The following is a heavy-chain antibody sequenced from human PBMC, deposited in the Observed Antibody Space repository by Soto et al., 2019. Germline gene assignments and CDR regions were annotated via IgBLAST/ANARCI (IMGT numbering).Heavy chain of an antibody. D-gene: IGHD4-17*01. CDR3: ARQEGDYSHLDS. J-gene: IGHJ4*02. Sequence: GESLKISCQGSGHSFPNSWIAWVRQTPGTGLEWMGFIFLADSDTKYSPSFQGQVTISADRSINTAYLQWTSLKASDSAIYYCARQEGDYSHLDSCGQGTLVTVYS. V-gene: IGHV5-51*01. CDR1: GHSFPNSW. CDR2: IFLADSDT.